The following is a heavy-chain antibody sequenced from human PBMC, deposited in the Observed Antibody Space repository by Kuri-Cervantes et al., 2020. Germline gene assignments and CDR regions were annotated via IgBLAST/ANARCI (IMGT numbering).Heavy chain of an antibody. CDR2: IYYSGST. D-gene: IGHD4-17*01. V-gene: IGHV4-59*12. J-gene: IGHJ4*02. CDR1: GGSISSYY. Sequence: SETLSLTCTVSGGSISSYYWSWIRQPPGKGLEWIGYIYYSGSTNYNPSLKSRVTISVDTSKNQFSLKLSSVTAADTAVYYCARGVTTSKVDYWGQGTLVTVSS. CDR3: ARGVTTSKVDY.